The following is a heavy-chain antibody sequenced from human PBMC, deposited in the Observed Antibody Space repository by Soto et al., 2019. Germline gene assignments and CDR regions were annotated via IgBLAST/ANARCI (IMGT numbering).Heavy chain of an antibody. CDR1: GGSFSRYY. CDR2: INHSGST. D-gene: IGHD4-17*01. J-gene: IGHJ4*02. Sequence: SETLSLTCAVYGGSFSRYYWSWIRQPPGKGLEWIGEINHSGSTNYNPSLKSRVTISVDTSKNQFSLKLSSVTAADTAVYYCAISSNYGDFDYWGQGTLVTVSS. CDR3: AISSNYGDFDY. V-gene: IGHV4-34*01.